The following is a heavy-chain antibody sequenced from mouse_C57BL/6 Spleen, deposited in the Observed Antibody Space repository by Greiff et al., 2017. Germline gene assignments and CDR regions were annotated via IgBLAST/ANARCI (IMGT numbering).Heavy chain of an antibody. CDR2: IYPGDGDT. CDR3: AISGSSLRYFDV. J-gene: IGHJ1*03. V-gene: IGHV1-80*01. D-gene: IGHD1-1*01. Sequence: QVQLQQSGAELVKPGASVKISCKASGYAFSSYWMNWVQQRPGKGLEWIGQIYPGDGDTNYNGKFKGKATLTADKSSSTAYMQRSSLTSEDSAVYFCAISGSSLRYFDVWGTGTTVTVSS. CDR1: GYAFSSYW.